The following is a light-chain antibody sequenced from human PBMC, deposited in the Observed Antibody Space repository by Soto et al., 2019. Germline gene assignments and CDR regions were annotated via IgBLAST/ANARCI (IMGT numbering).Light chain of an antibody. J-gene: IGLJ1*01. CDR2: ENA. V-gene: IGLV1-51*02. Sequence: QSVLTQPPSVSAAPGQKVTISRSGSNSNIGNSYVYWYQQFPGAAPKLLMYENAKRASGIPDRFSGSKSGAAATLAITGKQTGDEADYYCGTWDSGLSGFVFGTGTKVTVL. CDR1: NSNIGNSY. CDR3: GTWDSGLSGFV.